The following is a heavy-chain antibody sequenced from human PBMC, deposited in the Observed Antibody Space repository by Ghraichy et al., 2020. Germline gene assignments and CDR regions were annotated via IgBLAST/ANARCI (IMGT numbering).Heavy chain of an antibody. D-gene: IGHD5-12*01. CDR3: AREGYSGYDSQKYYYYYGMDV. J-gene: IGHJ6*02. CDR2: ISAYNGNT. V-gene: IGHV1-18*04. CDR1: GYTFTSYG. Sequence: ASVKVSCKASGYTFTSYGISWVRQAPGHGLEWMGWISAYNGNTNYAQKLQGRVTMTTDTSTSTAYMELRSLRSDDTAVYYCAREGYSGYDSQKYYYYYGMDVWGQGTTVTVSS.